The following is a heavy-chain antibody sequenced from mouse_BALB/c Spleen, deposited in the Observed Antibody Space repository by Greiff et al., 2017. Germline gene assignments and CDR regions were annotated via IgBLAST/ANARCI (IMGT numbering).Heavy chain of an antibody. J-gene: IGHJ4*01. CDR3: ARGLDYYGSSLAMDY. Sequence: VQLKESGPGLVKPSQSLSLTCSVTGYSIPSGYYWNWIRQFPGNKLEWMGYISYDGSNNYNPSLKNRISITRDTSKNQFFLKLNSVTTEDTATYYCARGLDYYGSSLAMDYWGQGTSVTVSA. V-gene: IGHV3-6*02. CDR2: ISYDGSN. CDR1: GYSIPSGYY. D-gene: IGHD1-1*01.